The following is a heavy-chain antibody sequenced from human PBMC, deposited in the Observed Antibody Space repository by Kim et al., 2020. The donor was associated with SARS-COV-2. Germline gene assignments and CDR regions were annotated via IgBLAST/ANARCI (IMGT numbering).Heavy chain of an antibody. CDR3: AKRTTAPTKGAPGWYFGMDL. Sequence: GGSLRLSCAASGFSFSNYAMSWVRQAPGTGLQWVSTITSSAGSTYYVDSVRGRFTISRDNSKNMVYLQMNSLRAEDTAIYYCAKRTTAPTKGAPGWYFGMDLWGQGTTVTVSS. D-gene: IGHD1-26*01. CDR1: GFSFSNYA. J-gene: IGHJ6*02. CDR2: ITSSAGST. V-gene: IGHV3-23*01.